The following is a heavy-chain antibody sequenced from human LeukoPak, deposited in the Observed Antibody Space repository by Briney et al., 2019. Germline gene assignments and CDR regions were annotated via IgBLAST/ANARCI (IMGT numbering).Heavy chain of an antibody. CDR3: AMNILTGYYGFDY. Sequence: ASVTVSCKASGYTFTGYYMHWVRQAPGQGLEWMGWINPNSGGTNYAQKFQGRVTMTRDTSISTAYMELSRLRSDDTAVYYCAMNILTGYYGFDYWGQGTLVTVSS. CDR2: INPNSGGT. D-gene: IGHD3-9*01. J-gene: IGHJ4*02. CDR1: GYTFTGYY. V-gene: IGHV1-2*02.